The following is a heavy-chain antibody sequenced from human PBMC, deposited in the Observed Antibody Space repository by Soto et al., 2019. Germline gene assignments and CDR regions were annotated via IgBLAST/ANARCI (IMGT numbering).Heavy chain of an antibody. Sequence: QVQLVESGGGVVQPGRSLRLSCAASGFTFSNYAIHWVRQAPGKGLEWVAVLSYDGNNIHYADSVKGRFTVSRDNSKNTLFLQMNSLRAEDTDLYYCARGPIGDAAMVTNYFDYWGQGPLVTVSS. J-gene: IGHJ4*02. D-gene: IGHD5-18*01. CDR3: ARGPIGDAAMVTNYFDY. V-gene: IGHV3-30-3*01. CDR1: GFTFSNYA. CDR2: LSYDGNNI.